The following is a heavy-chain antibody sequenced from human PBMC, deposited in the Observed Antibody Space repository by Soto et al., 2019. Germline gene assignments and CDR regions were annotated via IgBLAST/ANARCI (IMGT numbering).Heavy chain of an antibody. J-gene: IGHJ4*02. Sequence: QITLKESGPTLVKPTQTLTLTCSFSGFSLSTFGMGVGWIRQPPGKALEWLALIYWNDDKRYSPSLKSRLTITKDTAKNLVVRTMTNMDTLDTATYYCVNSPSSSTSDNWGQGTLVTVSS. CDR3: VNSPSSSTSDN. CDR1: GFSLSTFGMG. CDR2: IYWNDDK. V-gene: IGHV2-5*01. D-gene: IGHD6-6*01.